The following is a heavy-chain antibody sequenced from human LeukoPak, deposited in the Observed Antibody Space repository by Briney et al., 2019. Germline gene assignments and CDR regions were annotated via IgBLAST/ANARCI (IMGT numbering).Heavy chain of an antibody. CDR3: ARDRTEVVVPAASYDAFDI. V-gene: IGHV4-39*07. CDR2: VYYNGRT. CDR1: GGSSSISSYY. Sequence: PSETLSLTCTVSGGSSSISSYYWGWIRQAPGKGLEWIGSVYYNGRTYYTPSLESRVTMSVDTSKNHFSLKLTSVTAADTAVYYCARDRTEVVVPAASYDAFDIWGQGTMVTVSS. D-gene: IGHD2-2*01. J-gene: IGHJ3*02.